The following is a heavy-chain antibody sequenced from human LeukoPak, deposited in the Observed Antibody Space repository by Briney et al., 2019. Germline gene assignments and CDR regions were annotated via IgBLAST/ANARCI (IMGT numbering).Heavy chain of an antibody. CDR1: GYTFTNYG. CDR3: ARDKNYYDSSGYYHAFDI. V-gene: IGHV1-69*11. Sequence: ASVKVSCKASGYTFTNYGVSWVRQAPGQGLERMGRIIPILGTANYAQKFQGRVTITADESTSTAYMELSSLRSEDTAVYYCARDKNYYDSSGYYHAFDIWGQGTMVTVSS. J-gene: IGHJ3*02. CDR2: IIPILGTA. D-gene: IGHD3-22*01.